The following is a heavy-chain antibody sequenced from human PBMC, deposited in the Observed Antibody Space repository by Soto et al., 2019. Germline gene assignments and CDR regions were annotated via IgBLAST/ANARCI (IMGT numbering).Heavy chain of an antibody. Sequence: QVQLVQSGAEVKKPGASVKVSFKASGITSTTYAIHWVRQALGQGLEWMGWINTGNGNTRYSQRFLGRVSLTTDTSASTASMDLSSLTSEDTAVYSCANAISGYVTWGQGTLITVSS. J-gene: IGHJ5*02. CDR3: ANAISGYVT. D-gene: IGHD5-12*01. CDR1: GITSTTYA. CDR2: INTGNGNT. V-gene: IGHV1-3*04.